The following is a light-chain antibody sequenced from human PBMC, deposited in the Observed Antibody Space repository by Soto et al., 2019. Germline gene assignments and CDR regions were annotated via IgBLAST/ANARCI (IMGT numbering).Light chain of an antibody. Sequence: QPVLTQPPSASGTPGQRVTISCSGSSSNIGRNTVNWYQQLPGTAPKLLIYNNNQRPSGVPDRFSGSKSGTSASLAISGLQSEDEADYYCAAWDDSLNGVVFGGGTKLTVL. CDR2: NNN. CDR1: SSNIGRNT. V-gene: IGLV1-44*01. J-gene: IGLJ2*01. CDR3: AAWDDSLNGVV.